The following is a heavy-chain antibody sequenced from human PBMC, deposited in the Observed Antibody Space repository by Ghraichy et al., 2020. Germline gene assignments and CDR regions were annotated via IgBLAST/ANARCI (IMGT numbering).Heavy chain of an antibody. CDR3: ARGAPDCSTTTCYSLDY. CDR1: GGSLGGYY. V-gene: IGHV4-59*01. Sequence: SETLSLTCTISGGSLGGYYWTWVRQSPRKGLEWIGAAVYTGRTHYNPSLESRVTISLATSTNQFSLRLRSVTPADTAVYYCARGAPDCSTTTCYSLDYWGQGALVTVSS. CDR2: AVYTGRT. J-gene: IGHJ4*02. D-gene: IGHD2-2*01.